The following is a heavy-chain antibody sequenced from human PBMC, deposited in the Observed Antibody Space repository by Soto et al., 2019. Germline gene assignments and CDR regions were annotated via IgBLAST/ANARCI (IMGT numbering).Heavy chain of an antibody. D-gene: IGHD4-4*01. CDR2: IYYSGRT. Sequence: QVQLQESGPGLVKPSQTLSLTCTVSGGSISSGDYYWIWIRQPPGKGLEWIGYIYYSGRTYYNPSLQSRVTISVDTSKNPFSLNLSSVTAADTAVYYCARVLDYSNSDYWVQGTLVTFSS. J-gene: IGHJ4*02. CDR1: GGSISSGDYY. CDR3: ARVLDYSNSDY. V-gene: IGHV4-30-4*01.